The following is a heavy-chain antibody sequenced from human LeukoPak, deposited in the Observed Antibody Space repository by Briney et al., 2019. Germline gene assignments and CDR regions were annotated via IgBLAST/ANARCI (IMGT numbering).Heavy chain of an antibody. J-gene: IGHJ6*02. CDR3: ARVTSNPGGYYGMDV. Sequence: GGSLRLSCAASGFTFSSYSMNWVCQAPGKGLEWVSSISSSSSYIYYADSVKGRFTISRDNAKNSLYLQMNSLRAEETAVYYCARVTSNPGGYYGMDVWGQGTTVTVSS. D-gene: IGHD1-14*01. CDR1: GFTFSSYS. V-gene: IGHV3-21*01. CDR2: ISSSSSYI.